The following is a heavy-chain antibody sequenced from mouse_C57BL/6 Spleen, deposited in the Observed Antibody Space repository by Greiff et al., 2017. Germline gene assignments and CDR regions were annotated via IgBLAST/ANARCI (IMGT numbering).Heavy chain of an antibody. CDR2: IDPEDGDT. V-gene: IGHV14-2*01. J-gene: IGHJ2*01. CDR3: ALYGKGYYCNY. D-gene: IGHD1-1*01. CDR1: GFNFNDYY. Sequence: DVKLQESGAELVKPGASVKLSCTASGFNFNDYYMHWVKQRTEKGLEWIGRIDPEDGDTKYAPKFQGKATIPADKSSKTAYLQLSSLTSEDTAVYYCALYGKGYYCNYWGNGTNRTVS.